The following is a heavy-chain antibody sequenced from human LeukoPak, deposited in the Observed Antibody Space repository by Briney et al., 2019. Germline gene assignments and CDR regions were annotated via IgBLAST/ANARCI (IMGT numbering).Heavy chain of an antibody. CDR1: GFTFSSYA. D-gene: IGHD3-22*01. CDR2: ISGSGGST. J-gene: IGHJ4*02. Sequence: PGGSLRLSCAASGFTFSSYAMSWVRQAPGKGLEWVSAISGSGGSTYYADSVKGRSTISRDNSKNTLYLQMNSLRAEDTAVYYCAKVGGYYYDSSGYYKAIDYWGQGTLVTVSS. V-gene: IGHV3-23*01. CDR3: AKVGGYYYDSSGYYKAIDY.